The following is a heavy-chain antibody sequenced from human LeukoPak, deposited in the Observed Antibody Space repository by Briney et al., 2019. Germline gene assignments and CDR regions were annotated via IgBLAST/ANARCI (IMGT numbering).Heavy chain of an antibody. CDR3: ARDRKGYCTNGVCYTGYYYGMDV. V-gene: IGHV4-59*01. D-gene: IGHD2-8*01. CDR1: GGSISSYY. CDR2: IYYSGST. J-gene: IGHJ6*02. Sequence: SETLSLTCTVSGGSISSYYWSWIRQPPGKGLEWIGYIYYSGSTNYNPSLKSRVTISVDTSKNQFSLKLSPVTAADTAVYYCARDRKGYCTNGVCYTGYYYGMDVWGQGTTVTVSS.